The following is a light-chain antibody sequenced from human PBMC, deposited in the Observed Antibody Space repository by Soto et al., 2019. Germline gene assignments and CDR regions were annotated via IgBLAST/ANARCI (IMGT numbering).Light chain of an antibody. CDR1: SSDVGAYDY. J-gene: IGLJ2*01. CDR3: RSYTRSKSVI. V-gene: IGLV2-14*03. CDR2: DVN. Sequence: QSALTQPASVSGSPGQSIAISCTGTSSDVGAYDYVSWYQQHPGKAPKVMVFDVNHRPSGVSNRFSGSKSGNTASLTITGLQAEDEADYYCRSYTRSKSVIFGGGTKLTVL.